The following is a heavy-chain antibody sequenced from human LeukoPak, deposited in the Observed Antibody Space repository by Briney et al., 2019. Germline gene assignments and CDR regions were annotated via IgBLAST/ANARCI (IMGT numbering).Heavy chain of an antibody. J-gene: IGHJ5*02. CDR2: IRYDGSNK. V-gene: IGHV3-30*02. CDR3: AKKRGAAFYNWFDP. D-gene: IGHD1-26*01. CDR1: GFTFSSFG. Sequence: GGSLRLSCAASGFTFSSFGMHWVRQAPGKGLEWVAYIRYDGSNKNYADSLEGRFTISRDNSKNALYLQIDSLRPEDTAVYYRAKKRGAAFYNWFDPWGQGALVTVSS.